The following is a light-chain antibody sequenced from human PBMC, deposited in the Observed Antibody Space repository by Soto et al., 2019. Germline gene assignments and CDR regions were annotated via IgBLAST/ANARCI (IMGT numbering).Light chain of an antibody. Sequence: EIVMTQSPATLSVSPGERATLSCRASQSVSSNLAWYQQKPGQAPRLLIYGASTRATGIPARFSGSGSDTEFTLTISSLQSEDVAVYYCQQYNNWPPVTFGGGTKVEIK. J-gene: IGKJ4*01. CDR2: GAS. V-gene: IGKV3-15*01. CDR3: QQYNNWPPVT. CDR1: QSVSSN.